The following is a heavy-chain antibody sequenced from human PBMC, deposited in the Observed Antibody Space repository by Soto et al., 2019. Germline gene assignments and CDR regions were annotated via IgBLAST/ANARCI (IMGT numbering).Heavy chain of an antibody. CDR1: GFTFDDYA. D-gene: IGHD1-26*01. Sequence: AGGSLRLSCAASGFTFDDYAMHWVRQAPGKGLEWVSGISWNSGSIGYADSVKGRFTISRDNAKNSLYLQMNSLRAEDTALYYCAKDIAPGGSDPPGATFDYWGQGTLVTVSS. V-gene: IGHV3-9*01. CDR3: AKDIAPGGSDPPGATFDY. CDR2: ISWNSGSI. J-gene: IGHJ4*02.